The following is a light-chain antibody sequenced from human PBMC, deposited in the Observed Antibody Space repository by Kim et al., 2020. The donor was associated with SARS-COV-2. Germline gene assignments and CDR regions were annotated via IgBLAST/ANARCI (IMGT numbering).Light chain of an antibody. J-gene: IGLJ2*01. CDR1: SSDVGGYNY. CDR2: DVS. CDR3: SSYTSSSTLG. V-gene: IGLV2-14*03. Sequence: GQSITISYTGTSSDVGGYNYVSWYQQHPGKAPKFMIYDVSNRPSGVSNRFSGSKSGNTASLTISGLQAEDEADYYCSSYTSSSTLGFGGGTQLTVL.